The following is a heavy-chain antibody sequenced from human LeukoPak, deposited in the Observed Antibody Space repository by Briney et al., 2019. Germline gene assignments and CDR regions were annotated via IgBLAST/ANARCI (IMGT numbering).Heavy chain of an antibody. D-gene: IGHD5-24*01. CDR2: ISYDGSNK. Sequence: GRSLRLSCAASGFTFSRYGMHWVRQAPGKGLEWVAVISYDGSNKYYADSVKGRFTISRDNSKDTLYLLMNSLRAEDTAIYYCARDIQLSTWGLGTMVTVSS. CDR3: ARDIQLST. J-gene: IGHJ3*01. CDR1: GFTFSRYG. V-gene: IGHV3-30*03.